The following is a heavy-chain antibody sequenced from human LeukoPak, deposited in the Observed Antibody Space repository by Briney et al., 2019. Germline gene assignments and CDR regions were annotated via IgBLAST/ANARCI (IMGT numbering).Heavy chain of an antibody. CDR1: GYTLTELS. V-gene: IGHV1-24*01. CDR2: FDPEDGET. Sequence: GASVKVSCEVSGYTLTELSMHRVRQAPGKGLEWMGGFDPEDGETIYAQKFQGRVTMTEDTSTDTAYMELSSLRSEDTAVYYCAVLWFGELKDWDYFDYWGQGTLVTVSS. CDR3: AVLWFGELKDWDYFDY. D-gene: IGHD3-10*01. J-gene: IGHJ4*02.